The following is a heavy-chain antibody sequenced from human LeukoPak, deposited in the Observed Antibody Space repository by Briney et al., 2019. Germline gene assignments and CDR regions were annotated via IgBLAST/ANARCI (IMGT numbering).Heavy chain of an antibody. Sequence: GASVKVSCKASGGTFSSYAISWVRQAPGQGLEWMGGIIPIFGTTNYAQKFQGRVTITADESTSTAYMELSSLRSEDTAVYYCASGYDFWSGSYYYYYMDVWGKGTTVTVSS. CDR1: GGTFSSYA. J-gene: IGHJ6*03. D-gene: IGHD3-3*01. CDR2: IIPIFGTT. CDR3: ASGYDFWSGSYYYYYMDV. V-gene: IGHV1-69*13.